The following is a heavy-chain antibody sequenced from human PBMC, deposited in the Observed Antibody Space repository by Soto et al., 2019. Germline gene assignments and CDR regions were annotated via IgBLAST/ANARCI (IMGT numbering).Heavy chain of an antibody. D-gene: IGHD4-17*01. CDR1: GFTFKDCA. V-gene: IGHV3-23*01. CDR3: ARTRTAFYRYYADS. J-gene: IGHJ1*01. CDR2: ISGSGGAT. Sequence: EVQLLESGGGFVQPGGSLTRSCSTSGFTFKDCAISWVRQAPGKALEWVSGISGSGGATYYTDSVEGRFTISKVFSKNTVSLQMTGLRVEDTAVYYCARTRTAFYRYYADSWGQGALVTVSS.